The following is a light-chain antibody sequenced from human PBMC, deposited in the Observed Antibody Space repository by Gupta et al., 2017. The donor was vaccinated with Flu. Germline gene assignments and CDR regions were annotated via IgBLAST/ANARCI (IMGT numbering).Light chain of an antibody. CDR2: DAS. CDR3: RHRGNRPPYS. J-gene: IGKJ2*01. Sequence: EIVLTQSPATLSLSPGERATLSCRASQTIGNYLAWYQQKPGQIPRLLIYDASSRNTGVPARFSGSGSGTDFTLTISSREPEDFAVYYCRHRGNRPPYSFGQGTKLE. CDR1: QTIGNY. V-gene: IGKV3-11*01.